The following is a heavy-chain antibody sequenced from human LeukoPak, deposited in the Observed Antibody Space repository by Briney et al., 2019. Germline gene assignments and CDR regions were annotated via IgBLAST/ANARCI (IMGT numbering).Heavy chain of an antibody. V-gene: IGHV1-18*04. CDR3: ARGPSSVATRQDY. CDR2: VSAYNGNT. CDR1: GYTYTEYY. J-gene: IGHJ4*02. D-gene: IGHD6-6*01. Sequence: ASVTVSFTASGYTYTEYYMHWVRQGPGQGGEGVGWVSAYNGNTNYTQKVQGRVTMTTDTSTSTAYVELRSLRSDDTAVYYCARGPSSVATRQDYWGQGTLVTVSS.